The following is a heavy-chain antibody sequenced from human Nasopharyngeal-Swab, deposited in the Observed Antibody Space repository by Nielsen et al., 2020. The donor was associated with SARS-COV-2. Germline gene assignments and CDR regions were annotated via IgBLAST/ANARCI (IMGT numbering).Heavy chain of an antibody. J-gene: IGHJ4*02. D-gene: IGHD3-10*01. Sequence: GEPLKISCSASGFTFSSHAMHWVRQAPGKGLEYLAAVTPDGGSPYYADSVKGRFIISRDNSKNTLYLQLSSLRAEDTAVYYCVRAYGSGNYFDYWGQGTLVTVSS. CDR2: VTPDGGSP. V-gene: IGHV3-64D*06. CDR3: VRAYGSGNYFDY. CDR1: GFTFSSHA.